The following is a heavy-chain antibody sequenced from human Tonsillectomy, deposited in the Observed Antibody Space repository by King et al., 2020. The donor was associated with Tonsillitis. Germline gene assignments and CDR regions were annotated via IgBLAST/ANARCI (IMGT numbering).Heavy chain of an antibody. V-gene: IGHV3-53*01. D-gene: IGHD4-17*01. Sequence: VQLVESGGGLIQPGGSLRLSCAASGLIVSSNYMSWVRQAPGKGLEWVSVIYNGGSTYYADSVRGQFTISRDNSKNTLFLQMNSLRVEDTAVYYCARDRFGDYTRWGQGTLVTVSS. CDR1: GLIVSSNY. CDR2: IYNGGST. CDR3: ARDRFGDYTR. J-gene: IGHJ1*01.